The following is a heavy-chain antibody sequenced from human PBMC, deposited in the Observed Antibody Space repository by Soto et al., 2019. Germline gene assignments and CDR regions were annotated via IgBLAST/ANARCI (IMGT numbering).Heavy chain of an antibody. CDR3: VLSRDGFNYGYYSALDV. V-gene: IGHV3-48*01. J-gene: IGHJ6*02. CDR1: GLTFSGYG. CDR2: ISGGSRTTI. D-gene: IGHD4-17*01. Sequence: DVQLVESGGGLVRPGGSLRLSCAVSGLTFSGYGMNWVRQTPGKGLEWISHISGGSRTTIHYADSVKGRFTISRDNGQSSLFLQMDSLRAGDTSVYYCVLSRDGFNYGYYSALDVLGEGTTVTVSS.